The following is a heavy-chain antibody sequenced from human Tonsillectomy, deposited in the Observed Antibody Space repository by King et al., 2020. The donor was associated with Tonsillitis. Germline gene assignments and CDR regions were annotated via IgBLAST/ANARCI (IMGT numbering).Heavy chain of an antibody. CDR3: AKNQLGSSGGLPPRAFDI. D-gene: IGHD6-19*01. V-gene: IGHV3-23*04. CDR2: ISGSGGST. J-gene: IGHJ3*02. CDR1: GFTFSSYA. Sequence: EVQLVESGGGLVQPGGSLRLSCAASGFTFSSYAMSWVRQAPGKGLEWVSAISGSGGSTYYADSVKGRFTISRDNSKNTLYLQMNSLRVEDTAVYYCAKNQLGSSGGLPPRAFDIWGQGTMVTVSS.